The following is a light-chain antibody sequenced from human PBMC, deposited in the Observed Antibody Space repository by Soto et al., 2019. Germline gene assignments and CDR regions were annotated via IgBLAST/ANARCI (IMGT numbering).Light chain of an antibody. J-gene: IGLJ1*01. CDR3: CSYAGSYTLGV. CDR2: EVN. Sequence: QSVLTQPPSASGSPGQSVAISCTGTSSDVGGYNYVSWYQQHPGKAPKLMIYEVNKRPSGVPDRFSGSKSGNTASLTVSGLQAEDEADYYCCSYAGSYTLGVFGTGTKVTVL. V-gene: IGLV2-8*01. CDR1: SSDVGGYNY.